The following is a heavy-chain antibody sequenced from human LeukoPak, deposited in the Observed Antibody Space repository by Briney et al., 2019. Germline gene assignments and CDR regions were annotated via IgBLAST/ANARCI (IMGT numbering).Heavy chain of an antibody. CDR2: IRYDGSNK. CDR3: AKDRAIYDFWSGYGYFQH. J-gene: IGHJ1*01. CDR1: GFTFSSYG. V-gene: IGHV3-30*02. D-gene: IGHD3-3*01. Sequence: GGSLRLSCAASGFTFSSYGMHWVRQAPGKGLEWVAFIRYDGSNKYYADSVKSRFTISRDNSKNTLYLQMNSLRAEDTAVYYCAKDRAIYDFWSGYGYFQHWGQGTLVTVSS.